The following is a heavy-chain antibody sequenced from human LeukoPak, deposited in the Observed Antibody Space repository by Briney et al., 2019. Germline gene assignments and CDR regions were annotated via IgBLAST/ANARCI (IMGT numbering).Heavy chain of an antibody. J-gene: IGHJ6*02. D-gene: IGHD6-19*01. V-gene: IGHV1-18*01. CDR3: ARDRKQWLVRDYYGMDV. CDR2: ISAYNGNT. Sequence: ASVKVSCKASGGTFSSYGISWVRQAPGQGLEWMGWISAYNGNTNYAQKFQGRVTMTTDTSTSTAYMELRSLRSDDTAVYYCARDRKQWLVRDYYGMDVWGQGTTVTVSS. CDR1: GGTFSSYG.